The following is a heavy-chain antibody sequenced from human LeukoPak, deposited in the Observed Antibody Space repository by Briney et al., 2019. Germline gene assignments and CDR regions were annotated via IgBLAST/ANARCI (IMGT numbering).Heavy chain of an antibody. Sequence: GRSLRLSCAASGFTFSSYGMSWVRQAPGKGLEWVSAISGSGGSTYYADSVKGRFTISRDNSKNTLYLQMNSLRAEDTAVYYCAKEGVQLERPFDYWGQGTLVTASS. J-gene: IGHJ4*02. V-gene: IGHV3-23*01. CDR3: AKEGVQLERPFDY. D-gene: IGHD1-1*01. CDR2: ISGSGGST. CDR1: GFTFSSYG.